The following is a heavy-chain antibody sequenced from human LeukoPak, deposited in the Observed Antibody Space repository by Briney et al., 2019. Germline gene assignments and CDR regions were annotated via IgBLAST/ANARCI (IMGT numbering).Heavy chain of an antibody. Sequence: TGGSLRLSCAASGFTVSSNYMSWVRQAPGKGLEWVSVIYSGGSTYYAGSVKGRFTISRDNSKNTLYLQMNSLRAEDTAVYYCARDLGGLSYDFWSRGSGAFDIWGQGTMVTVSS. CDR2: IYSGGST. J-gene: IGHJ3*02. D-gene: IGHD3-3*01. V-gene: IGHV3-53*01. CDR1: GFTVSSNY. CDR3: ARDLGGLSYDFWSRGSGAFDI.